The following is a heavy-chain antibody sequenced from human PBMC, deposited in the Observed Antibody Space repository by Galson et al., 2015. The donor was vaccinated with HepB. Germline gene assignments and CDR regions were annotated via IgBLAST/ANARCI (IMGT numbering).Heavy chain of an antibody. D-gene: IGHD3-22*01. V-gene: IGHV1-18*04. CDR3: ARVVGDNSGYYVCYFDY. CDR1: GYTFTSYP. Sequence: SVKVSCKASGYTFTSYPITWVRQAPGQGLDWMGWISAYNGNTKYAQNFQGRVTMTTDTSTNTAYLELRSLRSDDTAVYYCARVVGDNSGYYVCYFDYWGQGTLVTV. J-gene: IGHJ4*02. CDR2: ISAYNGNT.